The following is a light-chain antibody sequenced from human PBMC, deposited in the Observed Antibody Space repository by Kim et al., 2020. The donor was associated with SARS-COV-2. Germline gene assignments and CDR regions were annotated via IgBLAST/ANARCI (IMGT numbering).Light chain of an antibody. Sequence: SYELTQPPSVSVSPGQTASITCSGDKLGDKYACWYQQKPGQCPVLVIYDDSKRPSGIPERFSGSNSGNTATLTLSGTQAMDEADYYCQAWDSSTWVFGGGTQLTVL. CDR3: QAWDSSTWV. CDR2: DDS. CDR1: KLGDKY. J-gene: IGLJ3*02. V-gene: IGLV3-1*01.